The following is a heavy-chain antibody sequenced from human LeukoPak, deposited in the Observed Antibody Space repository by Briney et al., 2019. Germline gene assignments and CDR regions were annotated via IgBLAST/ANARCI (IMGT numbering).Heavy chain of an antibody. V-gene: IGHV4-39*01. Sequence: PSETLSLTCTVSGDSFISSNNYWGWTRQPPAKGLEWIGTIYSRGGTYYNPSLESRLTMSVDTSKNQVSLNLRSVTAADTAVYYCARIWVPPGDYWGQGTLVTVSS. CDR1: GDSFISSNNY. CDR2: IYSRGGT. CDR3: ARIWVPPGDY. D-gene: IGHD1-1*01. J-gene: IGHJ4*02.